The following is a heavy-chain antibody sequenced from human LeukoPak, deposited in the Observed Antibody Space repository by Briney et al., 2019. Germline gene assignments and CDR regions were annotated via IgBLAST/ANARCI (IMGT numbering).Heavy chain of an antibody. CDR1: GGTFSSYA. Sequence: SVKVSCKASGGTFSSYAISWVRQAPGQGLEWMGRIIPIFGTANYAQKFQGRVTITTDESTSTAYMELSSLRSEDTAVYYCARDSYYDSSGYYPYYFDYWGQGTLVSVSS. CDR3: ARDSYYDSSGYYPYYFDY. CDR2: IIPIFGTA. V-gene: IGHV1-69*05. J-gene: IGHJ4*02. D-gene: IGHD3-22*01.